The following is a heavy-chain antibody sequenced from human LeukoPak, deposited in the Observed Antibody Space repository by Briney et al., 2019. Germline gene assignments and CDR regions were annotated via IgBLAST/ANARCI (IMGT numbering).Heavy chain of an antibody. J-gene: IGHJ5*02. Sequence: ASMKVSCKAPGYTFTGYYMHWVRQAPGQGLEWMGVVNPSSGSTTYSQKFQGRVTMTRDTSTSTVYMDLSSLRSEDTALYYCARAVGPRGGNWFDPWGQGTLVTVSS. CDR2: VNPSSGST. D-gene: IGHD1-26*01. V-gene: IGHV1-46*01. CDR1: GYTFTGYY. CDR3: ARAVGPRGGNWFDP.